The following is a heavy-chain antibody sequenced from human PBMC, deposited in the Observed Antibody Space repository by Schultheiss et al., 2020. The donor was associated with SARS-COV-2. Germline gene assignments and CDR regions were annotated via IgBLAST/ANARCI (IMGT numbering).Heavy chain of an antibody. D-gene: IGHD6-13*01. J-gene: IGHJ4*02. V-gene: IGHV3-23*01. Sequence: GGSLRLSCAASGFTFITYSMNWVRQAPGKGLEWVSAISGSGGSTYYADSVKGRFTISRDNSKNTLYLQMNSLRAEDTAVYYCAKFSSSSGKDWGQGTLVTVSS. CDR1: GFTFITYS. CDR3: AKFSSSSGKD. CDR2: ISGSGGST.